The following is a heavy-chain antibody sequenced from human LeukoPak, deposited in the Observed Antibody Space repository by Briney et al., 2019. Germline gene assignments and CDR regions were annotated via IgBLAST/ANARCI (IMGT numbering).Heavy chain of an antibody. J-gene: IGHJ4*02. V-gene: IGHV1-2*02. CDR1: GYTFTGYY. Sequence: ASVKVSCKASGYTFTGYYMHWVRQAPGQGLEWMGWINPNSGGTNYAQKFQGRVTMTRDTSISTAYMELSRLRSDDTAVYYCARLSGYDWESFYDYWGQGTLVIVSS. CDR3: ARLSGYDWESFYDY. CDR2: INPNSGGT. D-gene: IGHD5-12*01.